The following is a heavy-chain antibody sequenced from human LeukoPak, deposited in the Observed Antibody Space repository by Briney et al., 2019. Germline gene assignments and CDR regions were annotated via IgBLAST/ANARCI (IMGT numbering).Heavy chain of an antibody. D-gene: IGHD5-24*01. CDR1: GFTFSSYA. CDR3: ARDSPGDGYFDY. CDR2: ISSSSSYI. Sequence: GGSLRLSCAASGFTFSSYAMSWVRQAPGKGLEWVSPISSSSSYIYYADSVKGRFTISRDNAKNSLYLQMNSLRAEDTAVYYCARDSPGDGYFDYWGQGTLVTVSS. V-gene: IGHV3-21*01. J-gene: IGHJ4*02.